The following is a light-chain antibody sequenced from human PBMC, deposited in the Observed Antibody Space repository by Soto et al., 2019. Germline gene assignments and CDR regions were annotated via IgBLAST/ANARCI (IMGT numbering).Light chain of an antibody. J-gene: IGKJ5*01. CDR1: QSIRSN. Sequence: EIVMTQSPATLSVSPGEGATLSCRASQSIRSNLAWYQQKPGQAPRLLIYGASTRATGIPDRFSGSGSGTDFTLTTSRLEPEDFAVYYCQQFGTSPPSTFGQGTRLEIK. CDR2: GAS. CDR3: QQFGTSPPST. V-gene: IGKV3-20*01.